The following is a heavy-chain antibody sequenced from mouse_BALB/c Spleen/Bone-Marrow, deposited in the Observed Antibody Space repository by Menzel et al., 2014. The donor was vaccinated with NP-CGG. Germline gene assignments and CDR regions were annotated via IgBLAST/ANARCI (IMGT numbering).Heavy chain of an antibody. J-gene: IGHJ4*01. CDR2: ISSGGSNT. CDR3: ARQRGYAYAMDY. V-gene: IGHV5-12-1*01. CDR1: GFAFSGYD. Sequence: EVQLVESGGGLVKPGGSLTLSCAASGFAFSGYDMSWVRQTPEKRLEWVAYISSGGSNTYYPDTVKGRFTISRDNAKNTLYPQMNSLKSEDTAMYYCARQRGYAYAMDYWGQGTSVTVSS. D-gene: IGHD2-2*01.